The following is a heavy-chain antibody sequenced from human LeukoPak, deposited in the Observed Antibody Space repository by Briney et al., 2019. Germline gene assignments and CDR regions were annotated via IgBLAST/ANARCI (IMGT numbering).Heavy chain of an antibody. CDR1: GFTFSSYG. CDR3: AKDGYGSGSYYWFDP. CDR2: TSGSGGST. Sequence: GGSLRLSCAASGFTFSSYGMSWVRQAPGKGLEWVSDTSGSGGSTYYADSVKGRFTISRDNSKNTLYLQMNSLRAEDTAVYYCAKDGYGSGSYYWFDPWGQGTLVTVSS. V-gene: IGHV3-23*01. D-gene: IGHD3-10*01. J-gene: IGHJ5*02.